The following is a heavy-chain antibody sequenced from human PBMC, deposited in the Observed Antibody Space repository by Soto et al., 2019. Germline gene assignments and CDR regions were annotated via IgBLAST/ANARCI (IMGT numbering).Heavy chain of an antibody. Sequence: ASVKVSCKASGYTFTSYGISWVRQAPGQGLEWMGWISAYNGNTNYAQKLQGRVTMTTDTSTSTAYMELRSLRSDDTAVYYCARGRRGIPLLDAFDIWGEGTMVTVSS. CDR2: ISAYNGNT. CDR1: GYTFTSYG. J-gene: IGHJ3*02. CDR3: ARGRRGIPLLDAFDI. V-gene: IGHV1-18*01. D-gene: IGHD3-16*01.